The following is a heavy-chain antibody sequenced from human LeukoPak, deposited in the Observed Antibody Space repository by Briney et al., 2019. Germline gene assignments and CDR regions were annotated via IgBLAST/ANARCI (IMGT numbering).Heavy chain of an antibody. J-gene: IGHJ4*02. V-gene: IGHV3-66*01. CDR2: IYSGGGT. Sequence: GGSLRLSCATSGFTVSSNYMTWVRQAPGKGLEWVSVIYSGGGTRYADSVKGRFTISRDNSKNTLYLQMNSLRAEDTAVYYCAKDRYSSSRNFDYWGQGTLVTVSS. CDR1: GFTVSSNY. CDR3: AKDRYSSSRNFDY. D-gene: IGHD6-6*01.